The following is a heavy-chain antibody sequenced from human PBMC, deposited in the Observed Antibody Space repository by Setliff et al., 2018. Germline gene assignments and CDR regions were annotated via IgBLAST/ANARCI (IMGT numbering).Heavy chain of an antibody. V-gene: IGHV4-61*03. CDR2: IYYSGST. Sequence: SETLSLTCTVSGDSISSRTHYWNWIRQPPGKGLEWIGYIYYSGSTNYNPSLKSRVTISVDTSKNHFSLKLSSVTAADTAVYYCAGSTVTQVDYWGQGTLVTVSS. J-gene: IGHJ4*02. D-gene: IGHD4-17*01. CDR1: GDSISSRTHY. CDR3: AGSTVTQVDY.